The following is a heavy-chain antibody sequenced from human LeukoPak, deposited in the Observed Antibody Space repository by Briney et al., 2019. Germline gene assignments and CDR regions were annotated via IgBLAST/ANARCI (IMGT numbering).Heavy chain of an antibody. CDR3: ARTTAPGYYYMDV. Sequence: GGSLRLSCAASGFTFSSYAMHWVRQAPGKGLEWVAVISYDGSNKYYADSVKGRFTISRDNSKNTLYLQMNSLRAEDTAVYYCARTTAPGYYYMDVWGKGTTVTVSS. J-gene: IGHJ6*03. V-gene: IGHV3-30-3*01. CDR1: GFTFSSYA. D-gene: IGHD4-11*01. CDR2: ISYDGSNK.